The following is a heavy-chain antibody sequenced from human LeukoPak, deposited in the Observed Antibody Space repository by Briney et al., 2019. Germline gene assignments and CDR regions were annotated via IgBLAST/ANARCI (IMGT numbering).Heavy chain of an antibody. Sequence: ASVKVSCKASGYTFTSYYMHWVRQAPGQGLEWMGIINPSGGSTSYAQKFQGRVAMTRDMSTSTVYMELSSLRSEDTAVYYCAREAVPAANDYWGQGTLVTVSS. D-gene: IGHD2-2*01. CDR1: GYTFTSYY. V-gene: IGHV1-46*01. J-gene: IGHJ4*02. CDR2: INPSGGST. CDR3: AREAVPAANDY.